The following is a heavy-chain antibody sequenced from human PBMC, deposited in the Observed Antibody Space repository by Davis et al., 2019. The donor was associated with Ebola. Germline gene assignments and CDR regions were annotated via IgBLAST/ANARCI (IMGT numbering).Heavy chain of an antibody. J-gene: IGHJ5*02. CDR1: GGSISSYY. V-gene: IGHV4-59*01. Sequence: SETLSLTCTVSGGSISSYYWSWIRQPPGKGLEWIGYIYYSGSTNYNPSLKSRVTISVDTSKNQFSLKLSAVTAADTAVYYCARGGRDGYIILDNWFDPWGQGTLVTVSS. D-gene: IGHD5-24*01. CDR2: IYYSGST. CDR3: ARGGRDGYIILDNWFDP.